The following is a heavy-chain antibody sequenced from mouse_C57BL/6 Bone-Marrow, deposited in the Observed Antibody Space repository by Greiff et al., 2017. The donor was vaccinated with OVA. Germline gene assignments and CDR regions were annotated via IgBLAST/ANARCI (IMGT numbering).Heavy chain of an antibody. Sequence: VQLQQSGAELARPGASVKLSCKASGYTFTSYGISWVKQRTGQGLEWIGEIYPRSGNTYYNEKFKGKATLTAAKSSSTAYMELRSLTSEDSAVYFCARVRLRRKGNAMDYWGQGTAVTVSA. CDR2: IYPRSGNT. V-gene: IGHV1-81*01. CDR1: GYTFTSYG. J-gene: IGHJ4*01. CDR3: ARVRLRRKGNAMDY. D-gene: IGHD2-2*01.